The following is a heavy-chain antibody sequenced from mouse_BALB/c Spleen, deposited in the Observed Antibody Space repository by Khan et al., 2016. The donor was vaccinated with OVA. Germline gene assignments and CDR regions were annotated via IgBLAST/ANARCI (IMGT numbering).Heavy chain of an antibody. CDR3: TRLAYYYDSEGFAY. D-gene: IGHD1-1*01. V-gene: IGHV5-6*01. CDR2: VSIGGSYT. J-gene: IGHJ3*01. CDR1: GFTFSTYG. Sequence: EVQVVESGGDLVKPGGSLKLSCAASGFTFSTYGMSWVRQTPDKRLEWVATVSIGGSYTYYPDSVKGRFTISRGNAKKTMYLQMSGLKSEDTTMFYCTRLAYYYDSEGFAYWGQGTLVTVSA.